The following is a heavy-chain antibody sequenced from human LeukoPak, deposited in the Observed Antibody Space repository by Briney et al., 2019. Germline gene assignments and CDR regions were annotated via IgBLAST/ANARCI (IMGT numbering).Heavy chain of an antibody. CDR3: AKVRNYFDY. CDR1: GFTFSSYW. V-gene: IGHV3-7*03. CDR2: IKQDGSEK. Sequence: GGSLRLSCAASGFTFSSYWMNWVRQAPGKGLEWVANIKQDGSEKYYVDSVKGRFTISRDNSKNTLYLQMNSLRAEDTAVYYCAKVRNYFDYWGQGTLVTVSS. J-gene: IGHJ4*02.